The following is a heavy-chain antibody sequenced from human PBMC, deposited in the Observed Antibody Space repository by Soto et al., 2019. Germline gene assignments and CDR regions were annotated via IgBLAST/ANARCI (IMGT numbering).Heavy chain of an antibody. CDR3: ATLVGGKGYY. CDR2: INHSGST. CDR1: GGSFSAYY. D-gene: IGHD2-15*01. J-gene: IGHJ4*02. V-gene: IGHV4-34*01. Sequence: SETLSLTCAVYGGSFSAYYWSWIRQPPGKGLEWIGYINHSGSTYYNPSLKSRVTISVDRSKNQFSLKLSSVTAADTAVYYCATLVGGKGYYWGQGTLVTVSS.